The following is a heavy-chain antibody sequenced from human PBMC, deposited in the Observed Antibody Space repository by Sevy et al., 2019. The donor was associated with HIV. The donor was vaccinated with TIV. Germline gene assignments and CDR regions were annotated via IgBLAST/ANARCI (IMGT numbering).Heavy chain of an antibody. V-gene: IGHV3-30*03. CDR3: ARLVDTAF. CDR1: GFTFSSYG. CDR2: ISYDGSNK. Sequence: GGSLRLSCAASGFTFSSYGIHWVRQAPGKGLEWVALISYDGSNKYYADSVKGRFTISRDNSKNTLYLQMNSLGAEDTAVYYCARLVDTAFWGQGTLVTVSS. J-gene: IGHJ4*02. D-gene: IGHD5-18*01.